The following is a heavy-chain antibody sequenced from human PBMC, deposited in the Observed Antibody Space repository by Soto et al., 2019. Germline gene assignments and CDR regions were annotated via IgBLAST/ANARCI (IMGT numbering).Heavy chain of an antibody. CDR3: ARENEIAAAGSQNYYYYGMDV. CDR1: GGTFSSYA. Sequence: QVQLVQSGAEVKKPGPSVKVSCKASGGTFSSYAISWVRQAPGQGLEWMGGIIPIFGTANYAQKFQGRVTITADESTSKAYMELSSLRSEDTAVYYCARENEIAAAGSQNYYYYGMDVWGQGTTVTVSS. J-gene: IGHJ6*02. CDR2: IIPIFGTA. V-gene: IGHV1-69*01. D-gene: IGHD6-13*01.